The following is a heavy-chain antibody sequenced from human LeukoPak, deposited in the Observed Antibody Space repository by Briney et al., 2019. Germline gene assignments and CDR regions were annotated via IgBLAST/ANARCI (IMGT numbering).Heavy chain of an antibody. CDR2: INHSGST. Sequence: SGTLSLTCAVYGGSFSGYYWSWSRQPPGKGLEWIGEINHSGSTNYNPSLKSRVTISLDTSKNQFSLKLSSVTAADTAVYYCARRSYYFDYWGQGTLVTVSS. CDR3: ARRSYYFDY. J-gene: IGHJ4*02. V-gene: IGHV4-34*01. CDR1: GGSFSGYY.